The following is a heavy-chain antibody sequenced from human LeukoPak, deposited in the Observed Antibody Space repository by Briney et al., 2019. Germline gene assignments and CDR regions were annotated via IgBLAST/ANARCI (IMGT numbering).Heavy chain of an antibody. V-gene: IGHV3-9*01. CDR2: ISWNSGSI. CDR1: GFTFDDYA. Sequence: GRSLRLSCAASGFTFDDYAMHWVRQAPGKGLEWVSGISWNSGSIGYADSVKGRFTISSDNSKNTLYLQMNSLRAEDTAVYYCARDGYWGQGTLVTVSS. J-gene: IGHJ4*02. CDR3: ARDGY.